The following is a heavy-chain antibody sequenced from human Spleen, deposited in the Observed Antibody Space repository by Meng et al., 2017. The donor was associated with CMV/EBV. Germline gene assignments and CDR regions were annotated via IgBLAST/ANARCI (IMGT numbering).Heavy chain of an antibody. V-gene: IGHV4-39*07. Sequence: LTCTVSGGSSSRTSSHWGWIRQPPGKGLEYIGIIYYTGSTYYSPSLKSRVAMSVDTSKNQFSLKLTSVTAADTAIYYCARVTLPWFDPWGRGTLVTVSS. D-gene: IGHD2/OR15-2a*01. J-gene: IGHJ5*02. CDR2: IYYTGST. CDR1: GGSSSRTSSH. CDR3: ARVTLPWFDP.